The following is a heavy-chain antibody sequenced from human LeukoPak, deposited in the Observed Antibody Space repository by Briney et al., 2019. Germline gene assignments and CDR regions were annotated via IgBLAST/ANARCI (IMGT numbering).Heavy chain of an antibody. J-gene: IGHJ4*02. Sequence: GGSLRLSCAASGFTFSSYAMSWVRQAPGKGLEWVSAISGSGGSTYYADSVKGRFTISRDNSKNTLSLQMNSLRAEDTAVYYCVRGLTGYYLSVRYFDYWGQGTLVTVSS. D-gene: IGHD3-9*01. CDR2: ISGSGGST. CDR1: GFTFSSYA. V-gene: IGHV3-23*01. CDR3: VRGLTGYYLSVRYFDY.